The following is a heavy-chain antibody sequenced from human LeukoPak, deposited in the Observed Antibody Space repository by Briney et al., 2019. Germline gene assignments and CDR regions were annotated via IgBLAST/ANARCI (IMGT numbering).Heavy chain of an antibody. Sequence: GSLRLSCAASGFAVSSNYMSWVRQAPGKGLEWVSVIYSGGSSYYADSVKGRFTISRDNSKNTLYLQMNSLRAEDTAVYYCARESWAVAGHFDYWGQGTLVTVSS. CDR2: IYSGGSS. J-gene: IGHJ4*02. D-gene: IGHD6-19*01. V-gene: IGHV3-53*01. CDR3: ARESWAVAGHFDY. CDR1: GFAVSSNY.